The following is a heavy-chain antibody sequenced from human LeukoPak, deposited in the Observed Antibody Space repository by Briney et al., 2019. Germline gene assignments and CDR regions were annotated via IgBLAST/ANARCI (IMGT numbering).Heavy chain of an antibody. Sequence: ASVKVSCKASGYTFTSYDINWVRQATGQGLEWMGWMNPNSGNAGYAQKFQGRVTMTRNTSISTAYMELSNLRPEDTAVYYCARDGSGTYWAYYNWFDPWGQGTLVAVSS. CDR1: GYTFTSYD. D-gene: IGHD3-10*01. CDR3: ARDGSGTYWAYYNWFDP. CDR2: MNPNSGNA. V-gene: IGHV1-8*01. J-gene: IGHJ5*02.